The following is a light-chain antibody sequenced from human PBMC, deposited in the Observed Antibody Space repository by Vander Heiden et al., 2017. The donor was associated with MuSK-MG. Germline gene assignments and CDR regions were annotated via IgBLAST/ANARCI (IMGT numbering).Light chain of an antibody. CDR1: QTISTY. J-gene: IGKJ2*01. Sequence: DIQMTQSTSSLSASVGDRVTITCRASQTISTYVNWYQQKPGKVPKILIYSASNLKSGVPSRFSGSGSGTDFTLTISSLQPEDFATYFCQQSYNTPYTFAQGTKLEIK. V-gene: IGKV1-39*01. CDR3: QQSYNTPYT. CDR2: SAS.